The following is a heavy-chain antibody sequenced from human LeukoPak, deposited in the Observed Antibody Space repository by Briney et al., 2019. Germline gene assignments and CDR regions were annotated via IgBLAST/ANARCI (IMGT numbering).Heavy chain of an antibody. CDR2: IYHSGNT. V-gene: IGHV4-38-2*02. Sequence: SETLSLTWNVSGYSISSGYYWGWIRRPPGKGLEWIGSIYHSGNTYYNPSLKSRVTISVDTSKNQFSLKLSSVTAADTAVYYCARGEAGTTTDFDYWGQGTLVTVSS. CDR1: GYSISSGYY. D-gene: IGHD1-26*01. J-gene: IGHJ4*02. CDR3: ARGEAGTTTDFDY.